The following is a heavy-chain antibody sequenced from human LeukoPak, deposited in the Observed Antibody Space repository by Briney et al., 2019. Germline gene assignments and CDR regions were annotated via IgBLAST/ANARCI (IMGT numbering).Heavy chain of an antibody. V-gene: IGHV3-53*01. CDR1: GFTVSSNY. Sequence: GGSLRLSCAASGFTVSSNYMSWVRQAPGKGLEWVSVIYSGGSTYYADSVKGRFTISRDNSKNTLYLQMNSLRAEDTAVYYCAKNRIATTGRGTDYWGQGALVTVSS. CDR2: IYSGGST. J-gene: IGHJ4*02. CDR3: AKNRIATTGRGTDY. D-gene: IGHD6-13*01.